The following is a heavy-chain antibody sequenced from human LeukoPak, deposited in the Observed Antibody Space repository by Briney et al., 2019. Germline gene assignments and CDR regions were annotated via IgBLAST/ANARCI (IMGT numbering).Heavy chain of an antibody. Sequence: GGSLRLSCAAPGFTFSSYWMHWVRQAPGKGLVWVSRINSDGSSTSYADSVKGRFTISRDNAKNTLYLQMNSLRAEDTAVYYCARGRVGATLDYWGQGTLVTVSS. V-gene: IGHV3-74*01. D-gene: IGHD1-26*01. CDR3: ARGRVGATLDY. CDR2: INSDGSST. CDR1: GFTFSSYW. J-gene: IGHJ4*02.